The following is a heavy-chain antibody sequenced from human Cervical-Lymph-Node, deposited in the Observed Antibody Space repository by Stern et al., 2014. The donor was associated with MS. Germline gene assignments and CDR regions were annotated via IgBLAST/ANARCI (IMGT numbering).Heavy chain of an antibody. V-gene: IGHV4-4*07. CDR2: ISSTENT. CDR3: ARRGSGWFQFDS. D-gene: IGHD6-19*01. Sequence: QLQLQESGPRLVKPSETLSLTCTVSGDSIKGYYWTWIRQAAGQGLEWIGRISSTENTYYNPSLESRVTMSVDTSKNQFFLNLTSVTAADTAVYYCARRGSGWFQFDSWGQGTLVTVSS. J-gene: IGHJ4*02. CDR1: GDSIKGYY.